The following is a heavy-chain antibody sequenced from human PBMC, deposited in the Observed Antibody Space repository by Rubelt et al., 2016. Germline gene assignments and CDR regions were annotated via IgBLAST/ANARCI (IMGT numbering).Heavy chain of an antibody. D-gene: IGHD6-19*01. Sequence: GGGVAQPGGSLRLSCAASGFTFSSYGMHWVRQAPGKGLEWVAFIRNDGSNEYYADSVKGRFTISRDNSKNTLYLQMTSLRVEDTAVYYCAPPISGYSSGWYVYWGQGTLVTVSS. CDR1: GFTFSSYG. CDR2: IRNDGSNE. V-gene: IGHV3-30*02. CDR3: APPISGYSSGWYVY. J-gene: IGHJ4*02.